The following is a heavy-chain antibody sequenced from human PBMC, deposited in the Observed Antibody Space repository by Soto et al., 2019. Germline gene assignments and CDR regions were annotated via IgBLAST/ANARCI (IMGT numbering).Heavy chain of an antibody. J-gene: IGHJ6*02. CDR2: IYYNGST. CDR1: GASIRIGGYL. V-gene: IGHV4-31*03. D-gene: IGHD3-10*01. CDR3: ATDEYFGSEIDFYYYAMDV. Sequence: TLSLNCTVSGASIRIGGYLWSWIRQHPGKGLEWIGHIYYNGSTYYNPSLKSRLTISVDTSKNEFSLRLTSVTAADTAVYFCATDEYFGSEIDFYYYAMDVWGQGTTVT.